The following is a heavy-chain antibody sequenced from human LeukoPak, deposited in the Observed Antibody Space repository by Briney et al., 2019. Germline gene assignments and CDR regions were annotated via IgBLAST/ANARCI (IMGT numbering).Heavy chain of an antibody. CDR1: GFTFDDYG. V-gene: IGHV3-20*01. CDR2: INWNGGST. J-gene: IGHJ3*02. CDR3: ARLSAGYYDSSSYHHGLRAFDI. Sequence: GGSLRLSCAASGFTFDDYGMSWVRQAPGKGLEWVSGINWNGGSTGYADSVKGRFTISRDNAKNSLYLQMNSLRAEDTALYHCARLSAGYYDSSSYHHGLRAFDIWGQGTMVTVSS. D-gene: IGHD3-22*01.